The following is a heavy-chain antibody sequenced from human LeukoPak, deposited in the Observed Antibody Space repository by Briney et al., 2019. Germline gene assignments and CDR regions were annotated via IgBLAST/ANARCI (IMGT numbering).Heavy chain of an antibody. Sequence: TSETLSLTCAVYGGSFSGYYWSWIRQPPGKGLEWIGEINHSGSTNYNPSLKSRVTISVDTSKNQLSLKLSSVTAADTALYYCGRDATYDSSGYGDYWGQGTLVTVSS. CDR1: GGSFSGYY. CDR3: GRDATYDSSGYGDY. D-gene: IGHD3-22*01. J-gene: IGHJ4*02. CDR2: INHSGST. V-gene: IGHV4-34*01.